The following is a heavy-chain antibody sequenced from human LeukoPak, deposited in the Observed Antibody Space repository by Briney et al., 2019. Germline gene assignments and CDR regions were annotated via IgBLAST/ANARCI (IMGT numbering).Heavy chain of an antibody. D-gene: IGHD6-6*01. CDR3: ARHPYSSSLSGLVYYMDV. V-gene: IGHV5-51*01. CDR2: IYPGDSDT. Sequence: GESLKISCKGSGYSFTSYWIGWVRQMPGKGLEWMGIIYPGDSDTRYSPSFQGQVTISADKYISTAYLQWSSLKASDTAMYYCARHPYSSSLSGLVYYMDVWGKGTTVTVSS. J-gene: IGHJ6*03. CDR1: GYSFTSYW.